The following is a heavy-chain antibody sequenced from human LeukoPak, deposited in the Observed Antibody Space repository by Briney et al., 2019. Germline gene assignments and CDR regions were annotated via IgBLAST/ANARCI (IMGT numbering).Heavy chain of an antibody. Sequence: GGSLRLSCAASGFTFSDHYMDWVRQAPGKGLEWVGRSRNRANSYSTEYAASVKGRFTISRDDSKNSLYLQMNSLKTEDTAVYYCAKISMGATETSDSWGQGTLVTVSS. V-gene: IGHV3-72*01. J-gene: IGHJ5*01. D-gene: IGHD1-26*01. CDR2: SRNRANSYST. CDR3: AKISMGATETSDS. CDR1: GFTFSDHY.